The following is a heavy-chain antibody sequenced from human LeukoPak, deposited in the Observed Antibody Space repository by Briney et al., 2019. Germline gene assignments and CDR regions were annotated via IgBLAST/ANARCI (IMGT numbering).Heavy chain of an antibody. CDR3: ARWSGYDLDY. D-gene: IGHD5-12*01. Sequence: PSETLSLTCTVSGGSISSYYWSWIRQPPGKGLEWIGYIYYSGSTNYNPSLKSRVTISVDTSKNQFSLKLSSVTAADTAVYYCARWSGYDLDYWGQGTLVTVSS. J-gene: IGHJ4*02. CDR1: GGSISSYY. V-gene: IGHV4-59*01. CDR2: IYYSGST.